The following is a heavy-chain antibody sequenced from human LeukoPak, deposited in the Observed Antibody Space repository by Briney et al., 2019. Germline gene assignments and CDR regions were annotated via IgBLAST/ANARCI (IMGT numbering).Heavy chain of an antibody. CDR1: GFSVSNYY. D-gene: IGHD4-17*01. CDR3: ARDRAVTQDWVEFDP. V-gene: IGHV3-66*03. CDR2: IRDSGET. Sequence: GGSLRLSCAGSGFSVSNYYMSWVRQAPGKGLEWVSLIRDSGETFYADSVKGRFTISRDNSKNTMYLQMNRLRVEDTAVYFCARDRAVTQDWVEFDPWGQGTLATVSS. J-gene: IGHJ5*02.